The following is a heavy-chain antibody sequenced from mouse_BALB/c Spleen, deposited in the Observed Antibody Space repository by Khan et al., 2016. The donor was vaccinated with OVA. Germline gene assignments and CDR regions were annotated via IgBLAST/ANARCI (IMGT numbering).Heavy chain of an antibody. CDR2: INTNTEEP. CDR1: GYSFTNYG. D-gene: IGHD2-14*01. J-gene: IGHJ4*01. Sequence: LVESGPELKKPGETVKISCKASGYSFTNYGMNWVKQAPGKGLQWMGWINTNTEEPAYAGDFKGRFAFSLETSASTAYLQINNLKNEDTATYFCARVGYSGTMDYWGHGTSVTVSS. V-gene: IGHV9-3-1*01. CDR3: ARVGYSGTMDY.